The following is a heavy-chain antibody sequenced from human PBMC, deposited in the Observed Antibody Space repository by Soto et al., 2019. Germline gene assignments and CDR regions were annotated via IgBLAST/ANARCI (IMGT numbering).Heavy chain of an antibody. CDR2: ISGSGGST. CDR3: SRDYGDGHYYRRDV. CDR1: GFTFSNYA. D-gene: IGHD4-17*01. Sequence: EVQLLESGGGLVQPGGSLRLSCAASGFTFSNYAMSWVRQAPGKGLEWVSGISGSGGSTYYADSVKGRFTISRDNSKNPLYLQMNSLKAEGTGVYYCSRDYGDGHYYRRDVWGQGTTVTVSS. J-gene: IGHJ6*02. V-gene: IGHV3-23*01.